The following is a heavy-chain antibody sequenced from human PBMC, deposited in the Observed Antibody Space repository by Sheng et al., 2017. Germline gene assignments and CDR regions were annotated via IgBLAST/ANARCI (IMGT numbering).Heavy chain of an antibody. CDR1: GGTFSSYA. CDR3: ARDSRYYYDSSGYYGGYWFDP. J-gene: IGHJ5*02. Sequence: QVQLVQSGAEVKKPGSSVKVSCKASGGTFSSYAISWVRQAPGQGLEWMGGIIPILGIANYAQKFQGRVTITADKSTSTAYMELSSLRSEDTAVYYCARDSRYYYDSSGYYGGYWFDPWGQGTLVTVSS. V-gene: IGHV1-69*04. D-gene: IGHD3-22*01. CDR2: IIPILGIA.